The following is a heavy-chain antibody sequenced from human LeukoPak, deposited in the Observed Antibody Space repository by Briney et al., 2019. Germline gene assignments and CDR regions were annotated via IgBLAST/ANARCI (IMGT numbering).Heavy chain of an antibody. CDR3: ARDRAVAGLFDY. CDR2: IRGDGSQL. Sequence: GGPLRLSCVASGFSIRPFWMTWVRQAPGKGLEWVANIRGDGSQLYYVDSVKGRFTISRDNAKNSLYLQMSNLRAEDTAVYYCARDRAVAGLFDYWGQGTLVTVSS. J-gene: IGHJ4*02. CDR1: GFSIRPFW. D-gene: IGHD6-19*01. V-gene: IGHV3-7*01.